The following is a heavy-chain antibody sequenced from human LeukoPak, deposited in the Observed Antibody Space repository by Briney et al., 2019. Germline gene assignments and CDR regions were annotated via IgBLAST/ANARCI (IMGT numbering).Heavy chain of an antibody. CDR1: GVTFSDYT. V-gene: IGHV3-21*01. Sequence: GGALRLSCEASGVTFSDYTMICGRQAPGEGRACGSAISTSSRYIRYADSVNGRVTTSRDNVKNPLYLQMHNLRVEDTTVYYCVSGPALFQRSLTHAYWGRGTLVTVSS. CDR3: VSGPALFQRSLTHAY. CDR2: ISTSSRYI. J-gene: IGHJ4*02.